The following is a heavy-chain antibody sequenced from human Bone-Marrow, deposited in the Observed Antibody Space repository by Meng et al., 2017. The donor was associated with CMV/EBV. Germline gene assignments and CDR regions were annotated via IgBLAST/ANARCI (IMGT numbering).Heavy chain of an antibody. CDR2: IIPIFGTA. D-gene: IGHD6-13*01. V-gene: IGHV1-69*01. CDR1: GGTFRGYA. Sequence: QVQRGQSGVVAKKPGSAVKVSCKASGGTFRGYAISWVRQAPEQGLEWMGGIIPIFGTANYAQKFQGRVTITADESTSTAYMELSSLRSEDTAVYYCARVSSSWPHQLNTYYFDYWGQGTLVTVSS. CDR3: ARVSSSWPHQLNTYYFDY. J-gene: IGHJ4*02.